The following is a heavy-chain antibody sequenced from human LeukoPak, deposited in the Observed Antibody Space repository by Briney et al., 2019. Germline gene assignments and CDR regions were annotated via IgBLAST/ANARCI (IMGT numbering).Heavy chain of an antibody. CDR3: ARDLHGSGN. V-gene: IGHV3-30*03. Sequence: GRSLRLSCAASGFTFSTYGMHWVRQAPGKGLEWVAVISYDGSNKYYADSVKGRFTISRDNSKNTPYLQMNSLRAEDTAVYYCARDLHGSGNWGQGTLVTVSS. J-gene: IGHJ4*02. CDR1: GFTFSTYG. CDR2: ISYDGSNK. D-gene: IGHD3-10*01.